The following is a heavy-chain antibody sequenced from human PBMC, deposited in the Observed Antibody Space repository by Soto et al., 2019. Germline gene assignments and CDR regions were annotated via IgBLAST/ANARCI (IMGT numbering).Heavy chain of an antibody. CDR2: ISYDGSNK. CDR1: GFTFSSYA. V-gene: IGHV3-30-3*01. J-gene: IGHJ6*02. Sequence: PGGSLRLSCAASGFTFSSYAMHWVRQAPGKGLEWVAVISYDGSNKYYADSVKGRFTISRDNSKNTLYLQMNSLRAEDTAVYYCARDKLTYSSGYYYYGMDVWGQGTTVTVSS. CDR3: ARDKLTYSSGYYYYGMDV. D-gene: IGHD6-19*01.